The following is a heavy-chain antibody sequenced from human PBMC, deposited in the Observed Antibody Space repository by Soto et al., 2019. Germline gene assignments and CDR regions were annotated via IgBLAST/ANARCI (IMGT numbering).Heavy chain of an antibody. Sequence: SVTLSLTCPFSGGSLSSGGYYLSWLRPHPGKGLEWIGYIYYSGSTYYNPSLKSRVTISVDTSKNQFSLKLSSVTAADTAVYYCARESVVVPAALGPPYYYYYYGMDVWGQGNTVTVS. V-gene: IGHV4-31*03. J-gene: IGHJ6*02. D-gene: IGHD2-2*01. CDR3: ARESVVVPAALGPPYYYYYYGMDV. CDR1: GGSLSSGGYY. CDR2: IYYSGST.